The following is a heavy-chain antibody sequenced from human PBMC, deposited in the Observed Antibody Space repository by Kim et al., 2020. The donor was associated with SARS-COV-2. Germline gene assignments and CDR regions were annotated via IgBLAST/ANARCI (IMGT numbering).Heavy chain of an antibody. J-gene: IGHJ4*02. V-gene: IGHV1-8*01. D-gene: IGHD4-17*01. CDR3: ARRNTVTTRPLDY. Sequence: ASVKVSCKASGYTFTSFDINWVRQATGQGLEWVGWMNPNSGNTGSAQKFQGSLTMTRNTSITTAYMELSSLRSEDTAVYYCARRNTVTTRPLDYWGQGTLVTLSS. CDR2: MNPNSGNT. CDR1: GYTFTSFD.